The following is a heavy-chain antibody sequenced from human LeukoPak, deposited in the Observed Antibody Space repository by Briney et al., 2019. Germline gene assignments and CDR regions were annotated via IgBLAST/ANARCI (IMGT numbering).Heavy chain of an antibody. CDR3: ARDGDSAAAGTWFDY. J-gene: IGHJ4*02. CDR2: IIPIFGTA. Sequence: ASVNVSCKASGGTFSSYAISWVRQAPGQGLEWMGGIIPIFGTANYAQKFQGRVTITADESTSTAYMELRSLRSDDTAVYYCARDGDSAAAGTWFDYWGQGTLVTVSS. CDR1: GGTFSSYA. D-gene: IGHD6-13*01. V-gene: IGHV1-69*13.